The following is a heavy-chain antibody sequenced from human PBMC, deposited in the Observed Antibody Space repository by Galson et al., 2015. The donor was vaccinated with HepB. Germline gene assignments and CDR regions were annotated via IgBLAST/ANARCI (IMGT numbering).Heavy chain of an antibody. CDR3: ARDNAFWSGYYAWFDP. D-gene: IGHD3-3*01. J-gene: IGHJ5*02. CDR2: IIPIFGTA. Sequence: SVKVSCKASGGTFSSYAISWVRQAPGQGLEWMGGIIPIFGTANYAQKFQGRVTITADESTSTAYMELSSLRSADTAVYYCARDNAFWSGYYAWFDPWGQGTLVTVSS. V-gene: IGHV1-69*13. CDR1: GGTFSSYA.